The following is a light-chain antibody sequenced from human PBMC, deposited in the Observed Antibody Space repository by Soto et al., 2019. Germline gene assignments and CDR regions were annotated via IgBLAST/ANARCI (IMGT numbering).Light chain of an antibody. CDR2: EVR. J-gene: IGLJ1*01. V-gene: IGLV2-8*01. CDR3: CSYAGGFYV. CDR1: SSDVGAYDF. Sequence: QSALTQPPSASGSPGQSVTISCTGTSSDVGAYDFVSWFQQHPGKAPRLIIYEVRKRPSGVPDRFSGSKSGNTASLTVSGLQAEDEADYFRCSYAGGFYVFGTGTKVTVL.